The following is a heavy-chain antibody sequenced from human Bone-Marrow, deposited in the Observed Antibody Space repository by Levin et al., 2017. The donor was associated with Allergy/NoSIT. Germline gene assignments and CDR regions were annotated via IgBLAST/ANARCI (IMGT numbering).Heavy chain of an antibody. CDR3: ARGACTGDNCQFPPYLDD. Sequence: SETLSLTCTVSGGSISTDDYYWSWIRQHPGKGLEWIGYIENSGTAYYNPSLNSRLSLSLDRSKNQFSLKLTSVPVADTAVYYCARGACTGDNCQFPPYLDDWGQGTLVTVSS. D-gene: IGHD2-8*02. J-gene: IGHJ4*02. V-gene: IGHV4-31*03. CDR2: IENSGTA. CDR1: GGSISTDDYY.